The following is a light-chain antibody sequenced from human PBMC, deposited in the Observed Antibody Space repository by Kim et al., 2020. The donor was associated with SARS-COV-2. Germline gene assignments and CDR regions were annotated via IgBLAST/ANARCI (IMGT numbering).Light chain of an antibody. Sequence: GKTVTSACTRIGGNIPVNYVQWYQQRPGSSPITVIYDDNQRPSRVPDRFSGSIDSSSNSASLTISGLKTEDEADYYCQSYDGSRGVFGGGTQLTVL. CDR1: GGNIPVNY. CDR3: QSYDGSRGV. CDR2: DDN. V-gene: IGLV6-57*01. J-gene: IGLJ3*02.